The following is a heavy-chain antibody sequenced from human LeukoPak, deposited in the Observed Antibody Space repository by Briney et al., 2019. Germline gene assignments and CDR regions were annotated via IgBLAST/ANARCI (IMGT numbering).Heavy chain of an antibody. CDR3: ARSSFFGAAGWFDP. D-gene: IGHD3-3*01. CDR1: GGSISSGGYS. Sequence: SQTLSLTCAVSGGSISSGGYSWGWIRQPPGKGLEWIGYIYHSGSTYYNPSLKSRVTISVDRSKNQFSLKLSSVTAADTAVYYCARSSFFGAAGWFDPWGQGTLVTVSS. V-gene: IGHV4-30-2*01. CDR2: IYHSGST. J-gene: IGHJ5*02.